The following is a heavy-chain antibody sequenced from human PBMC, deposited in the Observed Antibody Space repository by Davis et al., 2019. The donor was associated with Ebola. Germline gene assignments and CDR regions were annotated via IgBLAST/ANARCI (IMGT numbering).Heavy chain of an antibody. CDR2: IYYSGIT. J-gene: IGHJ5*02. D-gene: IGHD6-13*01. CDR3: ARSPGIARYNWFDP. V-gene: IGHV4-39*07. Sequence: SETLSLTCTVSGGSIISSSSYWGWIRQPPRKGLEWIGSIYYSGITYYNPSLKSRVTISVDTSKNQFSLKLSSVTAADTAVYYCARSPGIARYNWFDPWGRGTLVTVSS. CDR1: GGSIISSSSY.